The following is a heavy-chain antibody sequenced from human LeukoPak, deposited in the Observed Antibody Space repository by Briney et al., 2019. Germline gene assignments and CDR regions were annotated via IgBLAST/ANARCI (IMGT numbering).Heavy chain of an antibody. D-gene: IGHD6-19*01. Sequence: PGGSLRLSCAASGFTFSNYAMSWVRQAPGKGLEWVSAISGSGGSAYYADSVKGRFTISRDNSKNTLYLQMNSLRAEDTAVYYCAKSPRIAVAGTAVDYWGQGTLVTVSS. CDR1: GFTFSNYA. CDR2: ISGSGGSA. CDR3: AKSPRIAVAGTAVDY. J-gene: IGHJ4*02. V-gene: IGHV3-23*01.